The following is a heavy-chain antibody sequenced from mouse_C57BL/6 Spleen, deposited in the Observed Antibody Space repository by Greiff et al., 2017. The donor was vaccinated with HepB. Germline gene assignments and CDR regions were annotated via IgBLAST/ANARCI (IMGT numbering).Heavy chain of an antibody. V-gene: IGHV14-4*01. CDR2: IDPENGDT. Sequence: EVQLQQSGAELVRPGASVKLSCTASGFNIKDDYMHWVKQRPEQGLEWIGWIDPENGDTDYASKFQGKATITADTSSNTAYLQLSSLTSEDTAVYYCTTGGLAYWGQGTLVTVSA. CDR3: TTGGLAY. J-gene: IGHJ3*01. CDR1: GFNIKDDY.